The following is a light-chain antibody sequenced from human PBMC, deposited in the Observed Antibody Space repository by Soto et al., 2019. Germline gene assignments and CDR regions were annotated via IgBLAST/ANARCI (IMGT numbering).Light chain of an antibody. CDR3: CSYAGISTWV. CDR2: EGS. J-gene: IGLJ3*02. V-gene: IGLV2-23*01. CDR1: SSDVGTYNL. Sequence: QSALTQPASVSGSPGQSITISCTGTSSDVGTYNLVSWYQQHPGKAPKLIIYEGSKRPSGDSNRFSGSKSGNTASLTISGLQPEDEADYYCCSYAGISTWVFVGGTKLTVL.